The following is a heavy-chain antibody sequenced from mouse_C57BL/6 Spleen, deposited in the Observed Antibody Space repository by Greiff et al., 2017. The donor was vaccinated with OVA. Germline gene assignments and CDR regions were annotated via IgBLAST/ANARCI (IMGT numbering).Heavy chain of an antibody. V-gene: IGHV14-2*01. Sequence: EVQLQQSGAELVKPGASVKLSCTASGFNIKDYYMHWVKQRTEQGLEWIGRIDPEDGETKYAAKFQGKATITADTSSNTAYLQLSSLTSEDTAVYYCARNSDYGSPAMDYWGQGTSVTVSS. CDR1: GFNIKDYY. CDR2: IDPEDGET. D-gene: IGHD1-1*01. J-gene: IGHJ4*01. CDR3: ARNSDYGSPAMDY.